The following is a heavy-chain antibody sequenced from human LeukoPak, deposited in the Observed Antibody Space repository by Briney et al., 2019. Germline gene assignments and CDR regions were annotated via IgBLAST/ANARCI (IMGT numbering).Heavy chain of an antibody. CDR3: ARGYGSVSYYGH. CDR2: INRGGST. V-gene: IGHV4-34*01. D-gene: IGHD3-10*01. Sequence: SEALSLTCAVFGVSFRGHYWGWFRQPPGNGLEWIGEINRGGSTDYNPSLKSRVTTSVETSKNQFSLKLSFVTAADTAVYYCARGYGSVSYYGHWGQGTLVTVSS. J-gene: IGHJ4*02. CDR1: GVSFRGHY.